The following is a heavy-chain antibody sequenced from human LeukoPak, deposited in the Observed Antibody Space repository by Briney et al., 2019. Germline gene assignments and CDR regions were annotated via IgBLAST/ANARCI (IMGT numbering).Heavy chain of an antibody. CDR2: INHSGST. V-gene: IGHV4-34*01. Sequence: SETLSLTCAVYGGSFSGHYWSWIRQPPGKGLEWIGEINHSGSTNYNPSLKSRVTISVDTSKNQFSLKLSSVTAADTAVYYCASDCSSTSCYGSDYWGQGTLVTVSS. CDR3: ASDCSSTSCYGSDY. CDR1: GGSFSGHY. J-gene: IGHJ4*02. D-gene: IGHD2-2*01.